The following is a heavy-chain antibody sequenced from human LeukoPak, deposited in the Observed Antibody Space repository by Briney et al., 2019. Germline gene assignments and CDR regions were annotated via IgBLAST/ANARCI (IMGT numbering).Heavy chain of an antibody. D-gene: IGHD3-10*01. J-gene: IGHJ4*02. CDR3: ARDRKSGESSEIDF. Sequence: GGSLRLSCAASGFTFSNYWVHWVRQAPGKGLVWFSRINRDGSTTNYADSVKGRFTVSRDNAKNTLNLQMNSLRAEDTAVYYCARDRKSGESSEIDFWGQGTLVTVSS. CDR2: INRDGSTT. V-gene: IGHV3-74*01. CDR1: GFTFSNYW.